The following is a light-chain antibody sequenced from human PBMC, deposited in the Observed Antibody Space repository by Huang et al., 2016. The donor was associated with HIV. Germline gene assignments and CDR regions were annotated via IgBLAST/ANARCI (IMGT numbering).Light chain of an antibody. V-gene: IGKV3-15*01. CDR1: QSITSN. Sequence: EVVMTQSPATLAVSPGERATLSCRASQSITSNLAWYQQKPGQAPRLLIYVASTRAPDTPARFSGSGSATEFTLTISSMQSEDFAIYYCQQYNSWPPSITFGQGTRLEIK. CDR3: QQYNSWPPSIT. J-gene: IGKJ5*01. CDR2: VAS.